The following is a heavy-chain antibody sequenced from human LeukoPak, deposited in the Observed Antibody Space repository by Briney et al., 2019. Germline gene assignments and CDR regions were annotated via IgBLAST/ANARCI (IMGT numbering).Heavy chain of an antibody. Sequence: GGSLRLSCAASGFTFSSYSMNWVRQAPGKGLEWVSSISSSSYIYYADSVKGRFTISRDNAKNSLYLQMNSLRAEDTAVYYCVPDIVVVVAAQFDYWGQGTLVTVSS. J-gene: IGHJ4*02. V-gene: IGHV3-21*01. CDR2: ISSSSYI. CDR3: VPDIVVVVAAQFDY. CDR1: GFTFSSYS. D-gene: IGHD2-15*01.